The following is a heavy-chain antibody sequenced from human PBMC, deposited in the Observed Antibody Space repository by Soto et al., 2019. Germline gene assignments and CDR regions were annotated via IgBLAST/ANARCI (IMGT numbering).Heavy chain of an antibody. J-gene: IGHJ5*02. CDR1: GDSVSSGLYY. V-gene: IGHV4-61*01. D-gene: IGHD3-22*01. CDR2: IYHSGTT. CDR3: ARVSFYYDTSGYAVAWFDP. Sequence: QVQLQESGPGQVKPSETLSLTCSVSGDSVSSGLYYWSWIRQPPGKGLEWIGYIYHSGTTKYNPPLKRLVPISVDTSMNPFSLTMSLVTAADTAIYYCARVSFYYDTSGYAVAWFDPWGQGTLVTVSS.